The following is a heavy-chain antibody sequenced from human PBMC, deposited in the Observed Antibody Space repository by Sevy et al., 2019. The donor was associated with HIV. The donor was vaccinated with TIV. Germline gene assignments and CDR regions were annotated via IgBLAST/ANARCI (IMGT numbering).Heavy chain of an antibody. CDR2: ISYNENDK. Sequence: GGSLRLSCAASGFTFNTSPMVWVRQAPGKGLECVALISYNENDKYYADSVKGRFTISRDNSKNTVYLQMNSLKVEDTAVYYCARQWALDYWGKGTQVTVSS. CDR3: ARQWALDY. J-gene: IGHJ4*02. CDR1: GFTFNTSP. D-gene: IGHD1-26*01. V-gene: IGHV3-30-3*01.